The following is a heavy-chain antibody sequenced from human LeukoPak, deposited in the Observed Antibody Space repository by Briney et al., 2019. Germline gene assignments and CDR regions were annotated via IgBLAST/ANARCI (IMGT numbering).Heavy chain of an antibody. CDR3: ARETVAGHFDY. Sequence: PSQTLSLTCTVSGGSTNSGDYFWSWIRQPPGKGLEWIGYIYYSGTTYYNPPLKSRVTISVDTSKNQFSLNLKSVSAADTAVYYCARETVAGHFDYWGQGTLVTASS. V-gene: IGHV4-30-4*01. J-gene: IGHJ4*02. CDR2: IYYSGTT. D-gene: IGHD6-19*01. CDR1: GGSTNSGDYF.